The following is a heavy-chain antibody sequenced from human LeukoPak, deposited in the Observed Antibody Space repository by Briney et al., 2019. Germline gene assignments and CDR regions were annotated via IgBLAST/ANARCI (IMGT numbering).Heavy chain of an antibody. D-gene: IGHD6-19*01. Sequence: ASVKVSCKASGYTFTGYYMHWVRQAPGQGLEWMGWINPNSGGTNYVQKFQGRVTMTRDTSISTAYMELSRLRSDDTAVYYCARVLVAMAGYYFDYWGQGTLVTVSS. V-gene: IGHV1-2*02. CDR2: INPNSGGT. J-gene: IGHJ4*02. CDR3: ARVLVAMAGYYFDY. CDR1: GYTFTGYY.